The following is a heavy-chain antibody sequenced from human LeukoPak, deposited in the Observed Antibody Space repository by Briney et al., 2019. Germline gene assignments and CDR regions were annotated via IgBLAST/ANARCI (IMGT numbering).Heavy chain of an antibody. CDR1: GFTVSNNY. Sequence: GGSLRLSCATSGFTVSNNYMSWVRQAPGKGLVWVSRINSDGSSTSYADSVKGRFTISRDNAKNTLYLQMNSLRAEDTAVYYCARDVTTLDYWGQGTLVTVSS. V-gene: IGHV3-74*01. J-gene: IGHJ4*02. D-gene: IGHD1-1*01. CDR2: INSDGSST. CDR3: ARDVTTLDY.